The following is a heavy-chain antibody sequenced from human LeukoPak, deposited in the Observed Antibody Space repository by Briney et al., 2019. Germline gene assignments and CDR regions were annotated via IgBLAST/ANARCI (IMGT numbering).Heavy chain of an antibody. Sequence: GGSLRLSCAASGFTFSSYSMNWVRQAPGKGLEWVSSISSSSSYIYYADSVKGRFTISRDNAKDSLYLQMNSLRAEDTAVYYCARDRRPPGSYSYWGQGTLVTVSS. CDR3: ARDRRPPGSYSY. V-gene: IGHV3-21*01. D-gene: IGHD3-10*01. CDR2: ISSSSSYI. CDR1: GFTFSSYS. J-gene: IGHJ4*02.